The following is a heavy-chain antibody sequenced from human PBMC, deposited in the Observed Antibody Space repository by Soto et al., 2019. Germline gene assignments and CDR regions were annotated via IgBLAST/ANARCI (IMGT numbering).Heavy chain of an antibody. CDR1: GFTVSSNY. CDR3: ARRLRYYGMDA. V-gene: IGHV3-53*01. CDR2: IYSGGST. D-gene: IGHD4-17*01. J-gene: IGHJ6*02. Sequence: XGSLTLSCAASGFTVSSNYMSWVRQAPGKGLEWVSVIYSGGSTYYADSVKGRFTISRDNSKNTLYLQMNSLRAEDTAVYYCARRLRYYGMDAWGQGSTATVSS.